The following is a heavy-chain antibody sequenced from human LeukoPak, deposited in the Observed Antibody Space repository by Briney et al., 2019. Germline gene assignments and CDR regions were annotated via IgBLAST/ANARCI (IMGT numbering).Heavy chain of an antibody. CDR3: ARVPPYDSSGYRFDY. V-gene: IGHV1-18*01. Sequence: ASVKVSCKASGYTFTSYGISWVRQAPGQGLEWMGCISAYNGNTNYAQKLQGRVTMTTDTSTSTAYMELRSLRSDDTAVYYCARVPPYDSSGYRFDYWGQGTLVTVSS. D-gene: IGHD3-22*01. CDR1: GYTFTSYG. CDR2: ISAYNGNT. J-gene: IGHJ4*02.